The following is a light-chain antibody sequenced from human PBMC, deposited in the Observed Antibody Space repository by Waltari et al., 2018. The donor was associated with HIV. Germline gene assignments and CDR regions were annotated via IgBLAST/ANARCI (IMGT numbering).Light chain of an antibody. CDR2: AAS. J-gene: IGKJ1*01. Sequence: EIVLTQSPAFLSVSPGDRATLLCRASRTITHYFLAWYQQKPGQAPRLLIYAASRRASDVPVRFSGSHSATDFTLTIDRLEPEDSALYFCHQYGTSVWTFGQGTKVEIK. V-gene: IGKV3-20*01. CDR1: RTITHYF. CDR3: HQYGTSVWT.